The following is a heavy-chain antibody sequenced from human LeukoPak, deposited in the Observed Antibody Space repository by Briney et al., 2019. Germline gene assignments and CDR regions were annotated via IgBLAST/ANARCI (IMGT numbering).Heavy chain of an antibody. V-gene: IGHV4-59*08. CDR3: ARGAAGTVPFDY. CDR1: GGSISSYY. Sequence: SETLSLTCAVSGGSISSYYWSWIRQPPGKGLEWIGYTHYSGSTDYNPSLKTRVTIPVDTSKNQFSLKLSSVTAADTAVYYCARGAAGTVPFDYWGQGTLVTVSS. J-gene: IGHJ4*02. D-gene: IGHD6-13*01. CDR2: THYSGST.